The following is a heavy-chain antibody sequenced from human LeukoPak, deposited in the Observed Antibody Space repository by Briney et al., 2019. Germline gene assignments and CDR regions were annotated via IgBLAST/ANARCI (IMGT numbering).Heavy chain of an antibody. V-gene: IGHV1-2*02. CDR2: INPNSGGT. D-gene: IGHD1-26*01. J-gene: IGHJ3*02. CDR3: ARSIAFSGSEAFDI. CDR1: GYTFTGYY. Sequence: ASVKVSCKASGYTFTGYYMHWVRQAPGQGLEWMGWINPNSGGTNYAQKFQGRVTMTRDTSISTAYMELSRLRSDDTAVYYCARSIAFSGSEAFDIWGQGTMVTVSS.